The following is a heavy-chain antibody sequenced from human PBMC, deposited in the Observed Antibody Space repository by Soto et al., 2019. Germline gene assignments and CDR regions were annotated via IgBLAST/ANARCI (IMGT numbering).Heavy chain of an antibody. CDR1: GYTFTSYG. J-gene: IGHJ4*02. Sequence: SVKVSCKASGYTFTSYGISWVRQAPGQGLEWMGWISAYNGNANYAQKLQGRVTMTTDTSTSTAYMELRSLGSDDTAVYYCARDKYLFVVVPAAHRSYFDYWGQGTLVTVSS. CDR2: ISAYNGNA. CDR3: ARDKYLFVVVPAAHRSYFDY. D-gene: IGHD2-2*01. V-gene: IGHV1-18*01.